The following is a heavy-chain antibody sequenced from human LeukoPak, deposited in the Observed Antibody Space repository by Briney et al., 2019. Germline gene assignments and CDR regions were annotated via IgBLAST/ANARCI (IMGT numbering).Heavy chain of an antibody. CDR2: IHYGGNS. J-gene: IGHJ6*03. V-gene: IGHV4-59*01. D-gene: IGHD1-26*01. CDR1: GGSINNYY. CDR3: ARVVSNGSYGYYYYHYMDV. Sequence: SETLSLTCTVSGGSINNYYWSWIRQPPGKGLEWIGYIHYGGNSNYNPSLKSRVRISEDTSKNQFSLRLTSVTPADTAVYYCARVVSNGSYGYYYYHYMDVWGKGTTATISS.